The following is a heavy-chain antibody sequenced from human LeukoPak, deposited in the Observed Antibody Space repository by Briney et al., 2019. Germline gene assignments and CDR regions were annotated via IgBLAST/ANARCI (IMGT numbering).Heavy chain of an antibody. CDR2: ISGSGGST. Sequence: GGSLRLSCAASGSTFSSYAMSWVRQAPGKGLEWVSAISGSGGSTYYADSVKGRLTISRDNSKNTLYLQMNSLRAEDTAVYYCAKKRSGIAVAGTVSDYWGQGTLVTVSS. CDR3: AKKRSGIAVAGTVSDY. D-gene: IGHD6-19*01. CDR1: GSTFSSYA. V-gene: IGHV3-23*01. J-gene: IGHJ4*02.